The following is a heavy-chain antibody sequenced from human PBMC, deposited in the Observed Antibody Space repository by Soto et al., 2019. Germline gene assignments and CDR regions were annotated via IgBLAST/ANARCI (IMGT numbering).Heavy chain of an antibody. CDR3: ARYGSGTYYPTTFDY. CDR1: GGSISSGDYY. CDR2: IYYSGST. Sequence: QVQLQESGPGLVKPSQTLSLTCTVSGGSISSGDYYWSWIRQHPGKGLECIGYIYYSGSTYYNPSLKSRVTMSVDTSENQFSLKLSSVTAADTAVYYCARYGSGTYYPTTFDYWGQGTLGTVSS. V-gene: IGHV4-31*03. D-gene: IGHD3-10*01. J-gene: IGHJ4*02.